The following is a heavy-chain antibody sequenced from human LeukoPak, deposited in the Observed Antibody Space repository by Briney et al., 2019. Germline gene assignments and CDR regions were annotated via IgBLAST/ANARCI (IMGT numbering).Heavy chain of an antibody. D-gene: IGHD5-12*01. Sequence: GGSLRLSCAASGFTVSRNYMSWVRQAPGKGLEWVSVLYSDGSTYHADSVKGRFTISRDNSKNTLYLRMNSLRAEDTAVYYCAKGGGYEAQYYYYYLDVWGKGTTVTISS. CDR1: GFTVSRNY. V-gene: IGHV3-53*05. CDR3: AKGGGYEAQYYYYYLDV. CDR2: LYSDGST. J-gene: IGHJ6*03.